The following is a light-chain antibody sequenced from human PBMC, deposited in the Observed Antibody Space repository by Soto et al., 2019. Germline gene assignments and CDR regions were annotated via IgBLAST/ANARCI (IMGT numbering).Light chain of an antibody. V-gene: IGKV3-20*01. J-gene: IGKJ4*01. CDR2: GAS. Sequence: EMVLTQSPGTLSLSPGERATLSCRASQSVSSSYLAWYQQKPGQAPRLLIYGASSRATGIPDRFSGSGSGTDFTLTISRLEPEDCAVYYCQQYGSSLLTFGGGTKVDIK. CDR3: QQYGSSLLT. CDR1: QSVSSSY.